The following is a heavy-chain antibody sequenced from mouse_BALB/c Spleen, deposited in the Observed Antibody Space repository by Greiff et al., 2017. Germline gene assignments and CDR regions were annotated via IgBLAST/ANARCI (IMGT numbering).Heavy chain of an antibody. D-gene: IGHD1-1*01. CDR1: GYTFTSYW. CDR2: IAPGSGST. Sequence: DLVKPGASVKLSCKASGYTFTSYWINRIKQRPGQGLEWIGRIAPGSGSTYYNEMFKGKATLTVDTSSSTAYIQLSSLSSEDSAVYFCARWGYGSGAYWGQGTLVTVSA. V-gene: IGHV1S41*01. J-gene: IGHJ3*01. CDR3: ARWGYGSGAY.